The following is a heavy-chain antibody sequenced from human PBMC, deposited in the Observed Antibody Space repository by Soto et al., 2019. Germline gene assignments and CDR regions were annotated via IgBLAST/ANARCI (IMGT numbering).Heavy chain of an antibody. CDR2: IYYSGST. J-gene: IGHJ5*02. D-gene: IGHD2-2*01. CDR1: GGSISSGGYY. Sequence: QVQLQESGPGLVKPSQTLSLTCTVSGGSISSGGYYWSWIRQHPGKGLEWIGYIYYSGSTYYNPSPKSRVTISVETSKHQFSLKLSSVTAADTAVYYCARQFIVVVPAAMGDWFDPWGQGTLVTVSS. V-gene: IGHV4-31*03. CDR3: ARQFIVVVPAAMGDWFDP.